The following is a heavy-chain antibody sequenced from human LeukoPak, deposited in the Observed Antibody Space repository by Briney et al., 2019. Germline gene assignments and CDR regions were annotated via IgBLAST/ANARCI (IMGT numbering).Heavy chain of an antibody. CDR2: VSTYNGNT. Sequence: ASVKVSCKASGYTFTSYGISWVRQAPGQGLEWMGRVSTYNGNTNYAHNLQGRVTMTTDTSTSTAYMELRSLRSDDTAVYYCARDYSSGWPNFDYWGQGTLVTVSS. CDR3: ARDYSSGWPNFDY. CDR1: GYTFTSYG. D-gene: IGHD6-19*01. V-gene: IGHV1-18*01. J-gene: IGHJ4*02.